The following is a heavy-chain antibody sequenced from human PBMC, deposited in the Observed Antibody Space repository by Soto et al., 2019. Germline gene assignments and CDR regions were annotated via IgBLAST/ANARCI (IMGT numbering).Heavy chain of an antibody. Sequence: EVQLVQSGGGLVKPGGSLSLSCEASGFSFSHAWMNWVRQAPGKGLEWVGRIRSKTDGGTTGFTAPVEGRFTISRDDSKNMLYLQMNSLKTEDTAVYYCTDGMAIWGQGTTVIVSS. V-gene: IGHV3-15*07. CDR2: IRSKTDGGTT. CDR1: GFSFSHAW. J-gene: IGHJ6*02. CDR3: TDGMAI.